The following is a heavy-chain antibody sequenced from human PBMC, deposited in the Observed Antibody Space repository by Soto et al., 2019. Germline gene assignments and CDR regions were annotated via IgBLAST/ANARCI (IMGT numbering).Heavy chain of an antibody. CDR3: ARGIRNYSGGDV. CDR2: TKGDGSST. J-gene: IGHJ6*04. Sequence: GGSLRLSCAASGFTFSTYWMHWVRQAPGTGLEWVSRTKGDGSSTSYADSVKGRFTISRDNAKNTLYLQMNSLGAEDTAVYWWARGIRNYSGGDVWGKGTRVTFPS. CDR1: GFTFSTYW. V-gene: IGHV3-74*01.